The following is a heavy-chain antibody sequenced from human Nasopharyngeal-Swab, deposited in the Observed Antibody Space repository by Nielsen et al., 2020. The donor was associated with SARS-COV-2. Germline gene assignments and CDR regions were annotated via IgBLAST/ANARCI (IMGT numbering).Heavy chain of an antibody. V-gene: IGHV4-31*03. CDR3: ARDRHRGIDY. CDR2: IYYSGST. CDR1: GGSIGSGGYY. J-gene: IGHJ4*02. Sequence: LRLSCTVSGGSIGSGGYYWSWIRQHPGKGLEWIGYIYYSGSTYYNPSLKSRVTISVDTSKNQFSLKLSSVTAADTAVYYCARDRHRGIDYWGQGTLVTVSS. D-gene: IGHD2-15*01.